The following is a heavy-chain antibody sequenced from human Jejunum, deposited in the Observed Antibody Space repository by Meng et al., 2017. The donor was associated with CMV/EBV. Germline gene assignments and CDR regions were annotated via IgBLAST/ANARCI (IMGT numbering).Heavy chain of an antibody. CDR3: ARAPVTDTVFDS. CDR1: GYSWPRNG. J-gene: IGHJ4*02. CDR2: ISGYNGNT. Sequence: QAQLVQSGAEGKKPGAAVKGSCKASGYSWPRNGIGWVRQAPGKRLEWMSWISGYNGNTNYAHQFQGRVTMTTDTSTNTAYMELRSLRSDDSAIYYCARAPVTDTVFDSWGQGTLVTVSS. V-gene: IGHV1-18*01. D-gene: IGHD6-19*01.